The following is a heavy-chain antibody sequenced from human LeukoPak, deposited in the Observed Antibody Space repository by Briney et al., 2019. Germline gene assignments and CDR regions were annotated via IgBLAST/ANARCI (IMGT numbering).Heavy chain of an antibody. D-gene: IGHD3-16*01. CDR3: AKATGAFSYDTPDY. CDR2: ISGNGGST. J-gene: IGHJ4*02. V-gene: IGHV3-23*01. Sequence: GGSLRLSCAASGFTFSSYDMTWVRQAPGKGLEWVSAISGNGGSTYYADSVRGRFTISRDNSKNTLYLQMNSLRAEDTAVYYCAKATGAFSYDTPDYWGQGTLVT. CDR1: GFTFSSYD.